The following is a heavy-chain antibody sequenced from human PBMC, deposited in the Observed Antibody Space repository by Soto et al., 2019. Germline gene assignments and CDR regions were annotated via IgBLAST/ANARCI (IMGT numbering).Heavy chain of an antibody. CDR2: MNPNSGNT. V-gene: IGHV1-8*01. CDR3: ARDNYYDGSGYYYY. J-gene: IGHJ4*02. CDR1: GYTITSYL. D-gene: IGHD3-22*01. Sequence: APVNLSCKTSGYTITSYLSNRLRQATGQGLEWMGWMNPNSGNTDYAQKLQGRVTMTRDTSMSTAYMELRSLRSDDTAVYYCARDNYYDGSGYYYYWGQGTLVTVSS.